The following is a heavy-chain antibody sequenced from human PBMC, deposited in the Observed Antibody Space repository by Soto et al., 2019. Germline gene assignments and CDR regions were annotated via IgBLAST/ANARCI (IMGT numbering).Heavy chain of an antibody. Sequence: QVQLQESGPGLVKPSQTLSLTCTVSGGSISSGGYYYSWIRQNPLKGLEWSGYIYYSGSAYYNPSLKSRVTITGHTSKNQFSLKLSSVTSEDTDVYYCARWVGATSFDYWGRGTLVTVSS. J-gene: IGHJ4*02. CDR1: GGSISSGGYY. CDR2: IYYSGSA. CDR3: ARWVGATSFDY. D-gene: IGHD1-26*01. V-gene: IGHV4-31*03.